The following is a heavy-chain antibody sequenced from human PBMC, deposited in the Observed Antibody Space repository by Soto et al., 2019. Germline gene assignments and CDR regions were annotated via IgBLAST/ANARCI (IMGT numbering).Heavy chain of an antibody. CDR3: AKDYIMRNGISTAFDI. D-gene: IGHD3-16*01. CDR1: GFIFSHRD. J-gene: IGHJ3*02. Sequence: PGGSLRLSCVGCGFIFSHRDMIWARQAPGRGLEWISYISPASDSVHNANSVKGRFSISRDNARDSVYLQMNSLRGEDMALYYCAKDYIMRNGISTAFDIWGQGTIVTVSS. CDR2: ISPASDSV. V-gene: IGHV3-48*01.